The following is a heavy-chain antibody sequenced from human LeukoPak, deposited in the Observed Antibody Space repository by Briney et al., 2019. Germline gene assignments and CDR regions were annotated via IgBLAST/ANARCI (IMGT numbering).Heavy chain of an antibody. D-gene: IGHD3-22*01. CDR3: ARHRYYYDSSGFDY. V-gene: IGHV4-59*08. J-gene: IGHJ4*02. CDR2: IYYSGST. CDR1: GGSISSYY. Sequence: SETLSLTCTVSGGSISSYYWSWIRQPPGKGLEWIGYIYYSGSTNYNPSLKSRVTISVDTSKNQFSLKLSSVTGAATAVYYCARHRYYYDSSGFDYWGQGTLVTVSS.